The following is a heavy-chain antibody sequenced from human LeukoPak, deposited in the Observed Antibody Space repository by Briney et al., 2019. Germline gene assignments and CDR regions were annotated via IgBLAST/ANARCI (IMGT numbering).Heavy chain of an antibody. J-gene: IGHJ4*02. D-gene: IGHD6-13*01. CDR3: AKMFGAAVGTGVSDY. CDR2: VSGSGGST. CDR1: GFTFTNYG. V-gene: IGHV3-23*01. Sequence: GGSLRLSCAASGFTFTNYGMSWVRQAPGKGLEWVSAVSGSGGSTYYADSVKGHFTISRDNSKNTLYLRMNSLRAEDTAIYFCAKMFGAAVGTGVSDYWGQGTLVTVSS.